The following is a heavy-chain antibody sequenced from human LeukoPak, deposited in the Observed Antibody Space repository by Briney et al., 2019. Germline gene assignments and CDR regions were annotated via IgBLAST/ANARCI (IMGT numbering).Heavy chain of an antibody. J-gene: IGHJ4*02. Sequence: SGGSLRLSCAASGFTFSYYAMHWVRQAPGKGLVWVSRINSDGISTTYADSVKGRFTISRDNAKNTLYLQMNSLRAEDTAVYYCARDPDRSGWSTFEYWGQGTLVTVSS. V-gene: IGHV3-74*01. D-gene: IGHD6-19*01. CDR2: INSDGIST. CDR1: GFTFSYYA. CDR3: ARDPDRSGWSTFEY.